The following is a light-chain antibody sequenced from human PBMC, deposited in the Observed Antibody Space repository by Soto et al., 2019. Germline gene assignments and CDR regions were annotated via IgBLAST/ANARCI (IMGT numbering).Light chain of an antibody. Sequence: DIQMTQSPSTLSASVGDSVTITCRASQSISSWLAWYQQKPGKAPKLLIYDASSLESGVPSRFSGSGSGTEFTLTISSLQPDDFATYYCQQYRTFGQGTKVEIK. CDR1: QSISSW. CDR2: DAS. J-gene: IGKJ1*01. V-gene: IGKV1-5*01. CDR3: QQYRT.